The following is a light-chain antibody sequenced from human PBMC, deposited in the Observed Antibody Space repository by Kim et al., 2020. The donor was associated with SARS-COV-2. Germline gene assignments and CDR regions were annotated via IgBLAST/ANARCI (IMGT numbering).Light chain of an antibody. CDR1: QSVTSRY. CDR3: QQYGGSRI. Sequence: SWSPGERATLSCRASQSVTSRYIAWYQQKPGQAPRLLLYGASNRAAGIPDRFSGSGSGTDFTLTITRLEPEDFAVYYCQQYGGSRIFGQGTKLEI. V-gene: IGKV3-20*01. J-gene: IGKJ2*01. CDR2: GAS.